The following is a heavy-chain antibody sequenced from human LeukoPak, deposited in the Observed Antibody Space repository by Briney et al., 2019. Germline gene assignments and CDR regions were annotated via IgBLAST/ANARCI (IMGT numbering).Heavy chain of an antibody. CDR1: GFTFTSSA. Sequence: GASVKVSCKDSGFTFTSSAMQWVRQARGQRLEWIGWIVVGSGNTNYAQKFQERVTITRDMSTSTAYMELSSLRSEDTAVYYCAVRSLTTVTTFFDYWGQGTLVTVSS. J-gene: IGHJ4*02. CDR2: IVVGSGNT. CDR3: AVRSLTTVTTFFDY. D-gene: IGHD4-17*01. V-gene: IGHV1-58*02.